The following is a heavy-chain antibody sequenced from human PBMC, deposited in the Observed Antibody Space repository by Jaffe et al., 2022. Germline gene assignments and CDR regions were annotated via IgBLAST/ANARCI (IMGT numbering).Heavy chain of an antibody. CDR2: IYYSGST. V-gene: IGHV4-59*01. D-gene: IGHD4-17*01. J-gene: IGHJ4*02. CDR3: ASGPNWGTVTNLFDY. Sequence: QVQLQESGPGLVKPSETLSLTCTVSGGSISSYYWSWIRQPPGKGLEWIGYIYYSGSTNYNPSLKSRVTISVDTSKNQFSLKLSSVTAADTAVYYCASGPNWGTVTNLFDYWGQGTLVTVSS. CDR1: GGSISSYY.